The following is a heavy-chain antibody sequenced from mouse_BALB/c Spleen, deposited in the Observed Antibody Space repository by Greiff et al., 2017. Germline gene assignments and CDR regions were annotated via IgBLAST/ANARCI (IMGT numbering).Heavy chain of an antibody. CDR3: ARGDGNSAWFAY. J-gene: IGHJ3*01. D-gene: IGHD2-1*01. CDR2: ISSGSSTI. CDR1: GFTFSSFG. V-gene: IGHV5-17*02. Sequence: EVMLVESGGGLVQPGGSRKLSCAASGFTFSSFGMHWVRQAPEKGLEWVAYISSGSSTIYYADTVKGRFTISRDNPKNTLFLQMTSLRSEDTAMYYCARGDGNSAWFAYWGQGTLVTVSA.